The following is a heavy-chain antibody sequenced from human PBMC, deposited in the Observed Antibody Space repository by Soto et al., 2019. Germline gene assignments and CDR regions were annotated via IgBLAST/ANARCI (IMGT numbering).Heavy chain of an antibody. D-gene: IGHD2-15*01. CDR1: GYTFTSYA. CDR2: INAGNGNT. CDR3: ARVYGSGGGCYGNDY. V-gene: IGHV1-3*01. Sequence: GASVKVSCKASGYTFTSYAMHWVRQAPGQRLEWMGWINAGNGNTKYSQKFQGRVTITRDTSASTAYMELSSLRSEDTAVYYCARVYGSGGGCYGNDYRGQGTLGTAAS. J-gene: IGHJ4*02.